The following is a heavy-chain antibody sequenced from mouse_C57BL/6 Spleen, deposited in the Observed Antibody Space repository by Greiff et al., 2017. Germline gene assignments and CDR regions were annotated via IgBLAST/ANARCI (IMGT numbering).Heavy chain of an antibody. CDR1: GYTFTSYN. J-gene: IGHJ2*01. Sequence: QVQLKQSGAELVRPGASVKMSCKASGYTFTSYNMHWVKQTPRQGLEWIGAIYPGNGDTSYNQKFKGKATLTVDKSSSPAYMQLSSLTSEDSAVYFCARGSGLWARFDYWGQGTTLTVSS. V-gene: IGHV1-12*01. CDR3: ARGSGLWARFDY. D-gene: IGHD1-1*02. CDR2: IYPGNGDT.